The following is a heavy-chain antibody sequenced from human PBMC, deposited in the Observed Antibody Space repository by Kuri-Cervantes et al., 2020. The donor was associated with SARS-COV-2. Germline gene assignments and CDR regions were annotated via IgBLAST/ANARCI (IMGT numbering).Heavy chain of an antibody. CDR2: ISAYNGNT. CDR3: ARDWVDPRIGVVIRSDH. V-gene: IGHV1-18*04. J-gene: IGHJ5*02. CDR1: GYTFTSYG. D-gene: IGHD3-3*01. Sequence: ASVTVSCRASGYTFTSYGISWVRQAPGQGLEWMGWISAYNGNTNYAQKLQGRVTMTTDTSTSTAYMELRSLRSDDTAVYYCARDWVDPRIGVVIRSDHWGQGTRVTVSS.